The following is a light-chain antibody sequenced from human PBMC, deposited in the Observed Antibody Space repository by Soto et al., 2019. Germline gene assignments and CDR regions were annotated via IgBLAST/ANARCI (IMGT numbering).Light chain of an antibody. CDR2: AAS. J-gene: IGKJ1*01. Sequence: DIQMTQSPSSLSASXXDRVXITCPAGQSISTYLNWYQQKPGKAPNXXIYAASSLQSGVPSRFSGSGAGTDFTLTISSLQPEDFATYSCQQAYSTPPTFGQGTKVDIK. CDR1: QSISTY. V-gene: IGKV1-39*01. CDR3: QQAYSTPPT.